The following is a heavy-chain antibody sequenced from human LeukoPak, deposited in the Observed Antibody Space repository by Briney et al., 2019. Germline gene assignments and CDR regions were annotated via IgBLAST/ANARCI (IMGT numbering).Heavy chain of an antibody. CDR1: GGSISSYY. Sequence: SETLSLTCTVSGGSISSYYWSWIRQPPGKGLEWIGYIHYSGSTNYNPSLKSRVTISVDTSKNQFSLKLSSVTAADTAVYYCAREGDGTFDPWGQGTLVTVSS. CDR2: IHYSGST. V-gene: IGHV4-59*01. CDR3: AREGDGTFDP. D-gene: IGHD6-13*01. J-gene: IGHJ5*02.